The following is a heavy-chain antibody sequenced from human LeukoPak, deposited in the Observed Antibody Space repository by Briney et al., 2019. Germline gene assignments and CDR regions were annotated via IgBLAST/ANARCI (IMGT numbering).Heavy chain of an antibody. V-gene: IGHV4-34*01. J-gene: IGHJ4*02. Sequence: SETLSLTCAVYGGSFSGYYWSWIRQPPGKGLEWIGEINHSGSTNYNPSLKSRVTISVDTSKNQFSLKLSSVTAADTAVYYCARCGYSGGWYSGYWGQGTLVTVSS. CDR1: GGSFSGYY. D-gene: IGHD6-19*01. CDR2: INHSGST. CDR3: ARCGYSGGWYSGY.